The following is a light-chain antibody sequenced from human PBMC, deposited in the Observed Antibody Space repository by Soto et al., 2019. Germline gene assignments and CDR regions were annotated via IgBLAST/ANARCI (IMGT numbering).Light chain of an antibody. V-gene: IGKV3-11*01. Sequence: EILLTQSPATLSLYPGERATLSCRASQSVSSYLAWYQQKPGQAPRLLIYDASNRATGIPARFSGSGSGTDFTLTISSLEPEDFAVYYCQQRSNWPTFGQGTKV. CDR1: QSVSSY. CDR2: DAS. CDR3: QQRSNWPT. J-gene: IGKJ1*01.